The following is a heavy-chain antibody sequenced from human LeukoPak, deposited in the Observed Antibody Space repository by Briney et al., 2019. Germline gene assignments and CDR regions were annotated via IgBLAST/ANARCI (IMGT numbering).Heavy chain of an antibody. Sequence: GGSLRLSCAASGFTFSSYSMNWVRQAPGKGLEWVSSISSSSSYIYYADSVKGRFTISRDNAENSLYLQMNSLRAEDTAVYYCARIAAALGGFDPWGQGTLVTVSS. V-gene: IGHV3-21*01. J-gene: IGHJ5*02. CDR1: GFTFSSYS. D-gene: IGHD6-13*01. CDR2: ISSSSSYI. CDR3: ARIAAALGGFDP.